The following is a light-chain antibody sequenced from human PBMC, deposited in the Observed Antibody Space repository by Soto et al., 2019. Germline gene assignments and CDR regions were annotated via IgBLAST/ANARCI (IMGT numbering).Light chain of an antibody. Sequence: EIVLTQSPATLSLSPGDRATLSCRASQSVSSYLAWYQQKPGQAPRLLIYDAANRATGIPARFSGSGSGTDFTLTITSLEPEDFAVYYCQQRSNWPSTFGGETKVEIK. CDR1: QSVSSY. CDR3: QQRSNWPST. J-gene: IGKJ4*01. CDR2: DAA. V-gene: IGKV3-11*01.